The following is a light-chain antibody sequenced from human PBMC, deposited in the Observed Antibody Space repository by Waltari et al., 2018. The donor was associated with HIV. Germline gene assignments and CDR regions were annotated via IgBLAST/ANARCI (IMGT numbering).Light chain of an antibody. V-gene: IGLV8-61*01. CDR3: VLYMGSGIWV. CDR1: SAVVGSISS. J-gene: IGLJ3*02. Sequence: TLVTHQASFSVPPEVTVNLHSWMTSAVVGSISSTNWYQHPPGQAPRTLIYSTNTRSSGVPHRFSGYILGNKAALTLTGAQADDESDYYCVLYMGSGIWVFGGGTKLTVL. CDR2: STN.